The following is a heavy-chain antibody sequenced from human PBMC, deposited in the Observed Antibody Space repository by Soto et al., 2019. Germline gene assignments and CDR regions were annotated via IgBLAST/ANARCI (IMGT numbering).Heavy chain of an antibody. CDR3: ARAPSWYTFDY. Sequence: ASVKVSCKASGYTFTSYAIDWVRQAPGQRLEWMGWINAGNGNTKYSQKFQGRVTITRDTSASTAYMELSSLRSEDTAVYYCARAPSWYTFDYWGPATLVSVSS. CDR2: INAGNGNT. V-gene: IGHV1-3*01. J-gene: IGHJ4*02. D-gene: IGHD6-13*01. CDR1: GYTFTSYA.